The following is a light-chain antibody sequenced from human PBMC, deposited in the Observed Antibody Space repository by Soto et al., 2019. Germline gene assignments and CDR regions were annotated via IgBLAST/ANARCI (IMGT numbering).Light chain of an antibody. V-gene: IGLV2-23*01. CDR1: SSDVGSYNL. CDR2: EGS. CDR3: CSYAGSSTFYV. J-gene: IGLJ1*01. Sequence: QSALTQPASVSGSPGQSITLSCTGTSSDVGSYNLVSWYHQHPGKAPKLMIYEGSKRPSGVSNRFSGSKSGNTASLTISGLQAEDEADYYCCSYAGSSTFYVFGTGTKLTVL.